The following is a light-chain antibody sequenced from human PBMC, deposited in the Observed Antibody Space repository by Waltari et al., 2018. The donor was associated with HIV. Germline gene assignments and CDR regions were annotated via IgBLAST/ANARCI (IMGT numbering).Light chain of an antibody. J-gene: IGLJ2*01. V-gene: IGLV2-11*01. Sequence: QSALTQPRSVSGSPGQSVTISCTGTNSDVGSYNLVSWYQHHPGQVPNIMIYQVNNRPSGVPDRFSGSKSGNTASLTVSGLQPEDEADYYCCLYTGDYVIFGGGTKLTVL. CDR1: NSDVGSYNL. CDR3: CLYTGDYVI. CDR2: QVN.